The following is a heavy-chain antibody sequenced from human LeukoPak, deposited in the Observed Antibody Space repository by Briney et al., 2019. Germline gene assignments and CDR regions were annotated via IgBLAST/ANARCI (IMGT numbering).Heavy chain of an antibody. CDR3: ARDRVTEAGRDYSYYYGMDV. V-gene: IGHV4-31*03. Sequence: SETLSLTCTVSGGSISSSDYYWTWIRQHPGKGLEWVGYVHYSGSASYNPSLKSRVTISGDMSKNQFSLKLSSVTAADTAVYYCARDRVTEAGRDYSYYYGMDVWGQGTAVTVSS. CDR1: GGSISSSDYY. CDR2: VHYSGSA. D-gene: IGHD6-19*01. J-gene: IGHJ6*02.